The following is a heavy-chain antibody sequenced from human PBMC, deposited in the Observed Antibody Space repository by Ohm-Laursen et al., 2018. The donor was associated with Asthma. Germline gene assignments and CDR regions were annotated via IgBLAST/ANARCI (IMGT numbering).Heavy chain of an antibody. Sequence: SETLSLTCAVHGGSFSGYYWSWIRQPPGKGLEWIGEINHSGSTNYNPSLKSRVTISVDTSKNQFSLKLSSVTAADTAVYYCARDDCTGGVCYGRPYYYYGMDVWGQGTTVTVSS. J-gene: IGHJ6*02. CDR3: ARDDCTGGVCYGRPYYYYGMDV. V-gene: IGHV4-34*01. CDR1: GGSFSGYY. D-gene: IGHD2-8*02. CDR2: INHSGST.